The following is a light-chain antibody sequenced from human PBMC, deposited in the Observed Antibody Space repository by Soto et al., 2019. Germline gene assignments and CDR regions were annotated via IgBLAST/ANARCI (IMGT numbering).Light chain of an antibody. Sequence: QSVLTQPPSAYGAPGQSVTISCTGTSSDVGAYNYVSWYQHHPGKAPKLMVYEVNKRPSGVPDRFSGSKSGNTASLTVSGLQAEDEADYYCTSHAGTINFPYIFGTGTKVTVL. V-gene: IGLV2-8*01. CDR1: SSDVGAYNY. J-gene: IGLJ1*01. CDR2: EVN. CDR3: TSHAGTINFPYI.